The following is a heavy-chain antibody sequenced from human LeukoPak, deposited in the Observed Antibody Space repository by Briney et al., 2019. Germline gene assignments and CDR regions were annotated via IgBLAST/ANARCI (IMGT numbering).Heavy chain of an antibody. V-gene: IGHV3-33*01. J-gene: IGHJ3*02. CDR3: ARRRWFDAFDI. CDR2: IWYDGSNK. CDR1: GFTFSSYG. D-gene: IGHD3-10*01. Sequence: AGGSLRLSCAASGFTFSSYGMHWVRQAPGKGLEWVAVIWYDGSNKYYADSVKGRFTISRDNSKNTLYLQMNSLRAEDTAVYYCARRRWFDAFDIWGQGTMVTVSS.